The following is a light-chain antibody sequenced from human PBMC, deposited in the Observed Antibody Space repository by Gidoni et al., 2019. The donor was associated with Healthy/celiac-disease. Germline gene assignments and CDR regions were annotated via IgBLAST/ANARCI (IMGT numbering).Light chain of an antibody. CDR3: QQDYHLP. J-gene: IGKJ4*01. V-gene: IGKV3D-7*01. CDR2: GAS. CDR1: QSVSSSY. Sequence: PGERVTLSCRASQSVSSSYLTWYQQKPGQATRLLIYGASTRATSIPARFSGSGSGTDFTLTSSSLQPEDFAVYYCQQDYHLPFXGXTKVESK.